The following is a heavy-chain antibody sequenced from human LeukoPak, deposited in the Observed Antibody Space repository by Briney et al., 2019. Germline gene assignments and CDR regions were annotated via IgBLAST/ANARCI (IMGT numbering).Heavy chain of an antibody. CDR3: ARSVEGYCSGGSCYSYYYYMDV. CDR1: GGSISSYY. Sequence: MTSETLSLTCTVSGGSISSYYWSWIRQPPGKVLEWIGYIYYSGSTNYNPSLKSRVTISVDTSKNQFSLKLSSVTAADTAVYYCARSVEGYCSGGSCYSYYYYMDVWGKGTTVTVSS. V-gene: IGHV4-59*01. J-gene: IGHJ6*03. D-gene: IGHD2-15*01. CDR2: IYYSGST.